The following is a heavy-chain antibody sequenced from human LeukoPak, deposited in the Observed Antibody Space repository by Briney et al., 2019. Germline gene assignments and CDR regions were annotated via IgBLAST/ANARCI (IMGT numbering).Heavy chain of an antibody. V-gene: IGHV4-31*03. CDR3: AREALQDCGGDCYPTLFDY. Sequence: SETLSLTCTVSGGSISSGGYYWSWLRQHPGKGLEWIGYTYYSGSTYYNPSLKSRATISVDTSKNQFSLKLSSVTAADTAVYYCAREALQDCGGDCYPTLFDYWGQGTLVTVSS. CDR2: TYYSGST. D-gene: IGHD2-21*02. J-gene: IGHJ4*02. CDR1: GGSISSGGYY.